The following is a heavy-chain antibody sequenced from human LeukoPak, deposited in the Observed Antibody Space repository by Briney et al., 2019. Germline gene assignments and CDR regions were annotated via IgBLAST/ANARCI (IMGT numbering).Heavy chain of an antibody. CDR1: GFRFSNYA. CDR2: ISASVGGP. V-gene: IGHV3-23*01. D-gene: IGHD4-17*01. CDR3: AKDRLRYPY. J-gene: IGHJ4*02. Sequence: GGSLRLSCAASGFRFSNYAMSWVPQAPGKGLEWVSAISASVGGPYYAHSVRGRFPIPRDRPKTTLYLHITRLPPADRPEYYCAKDRLRYPYGGQGTLVTVSA.